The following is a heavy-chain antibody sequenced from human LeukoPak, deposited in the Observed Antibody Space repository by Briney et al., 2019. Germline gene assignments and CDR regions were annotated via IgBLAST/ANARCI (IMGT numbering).Heavy chain of an antibody. V-gene: IGHV1-2*02. Sequence: VASVKVSCKASGYTFTGYYIHWVRQAPGQGLEWMGWIKPNSGATDYAQKFHGRVTMTRDTSISTAYMELSSLTSDDTAVYYCARVNSSNSLGWFDPWGQGTLVSVSS. CDR3: ARVNSSNSLGWFDP. D-gene: IGHD4-23*01. J-gene: IGHJ5*02. CDR2: IKPNSGAT. CDR1: GYTFTGYY.